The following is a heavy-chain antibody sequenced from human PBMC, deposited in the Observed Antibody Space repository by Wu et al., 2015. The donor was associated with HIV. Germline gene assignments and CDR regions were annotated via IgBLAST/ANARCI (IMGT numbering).Heavy chain of an antibody. CDR2: INPNSGGT. Sequence: QVQLVQSGAEVKKPGASVKVSCKASGYTFTGYYMHWVRQAPGQGLEWMGWINPNSGGTNYAQKFQGRVTMTRDTSISTAYMELSRLRSDDTAVYYCARDRAWMSYYYGMDVVGPRDPRSPSP. J-gene: IGHJ6*02. CDR3: ARDRAWMSYYYGMDV. V-gene: IGHV1-2*02. CDR1: GYTFTGYY. D-gene: IGHD5-12*01.